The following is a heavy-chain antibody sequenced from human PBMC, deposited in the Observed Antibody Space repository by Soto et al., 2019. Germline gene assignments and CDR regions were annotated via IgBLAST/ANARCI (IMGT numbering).Heavy chain of an antibody. Sequence: EVQLVESGGGLVQPGGSLRLSCAASGFTFSSYWMSWVRQAPGKGLEWVATIKQDGSEKYYVDSVKGRFTISRDNAKNSLYLQMNSLRAEDTAVYYCAMIYCSGGSGYFYYFCYCGMDVWGQGTTVTVSS. J-gene: IGHJ6*02. D-gene: IGHD2-15*01. CDR3: AMIYCSGGSGYFYYFCYCGMDV. CDR1: GFTFSSYW. V-gene: IGHV3-7*05. CDR2: IKQDGSEK.